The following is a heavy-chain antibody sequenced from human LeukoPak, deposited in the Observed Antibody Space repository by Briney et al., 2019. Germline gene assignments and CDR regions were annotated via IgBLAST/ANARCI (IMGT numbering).Heavy chain of an antibody. D-gene: IGHD6-13*01. CDR3: ARDPYSSSWRFYFDY. V-gene: IGHV3-30-3*01. CDR2: ISYDGSNE. CDR1: GFTFSTYA. Sequence: PGRSLRLSCAASGFTFSTYAMDWVRQAPGKGLEWVAFISYDGSNEYYADSVKGRFTISRDNSDNTLYLQMNSLRAEDTAVYYCARDPYSSSWRFYFDYWGQGTLVTVS. J-gene: IGHJ4*02.